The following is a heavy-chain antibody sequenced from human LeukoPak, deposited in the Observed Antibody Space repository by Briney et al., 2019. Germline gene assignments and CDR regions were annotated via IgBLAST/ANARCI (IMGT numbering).Heavy chain of an antibody. J-gene: IGHJ4*02. Sequence: GASVKVSCKASGGTFSSYAISWVRQAPGQGLEWMGGIIPIFGTANYAQKFQGRVTITADESTSTAYMELSSLRSEDTAVYYCAKGVGECGGSCYRHFDYWGQGTLVTVSS. CDR3: AKGVGECGGSCYRHFDY. CDR1: GGTFSSYA. CDR2: IIPIFGTA. V-gene: IGHV1-69*01. D-gene: IGHD2-15*01.